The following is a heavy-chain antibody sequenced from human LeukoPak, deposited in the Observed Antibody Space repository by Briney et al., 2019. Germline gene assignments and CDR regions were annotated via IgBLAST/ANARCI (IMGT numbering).Heavy chain of an antibody. CDR2: INPNSGGT. CDR1: GYTFTGYY. Sequence: ASVKVSCKASGYTFTGYYMHWVRQAPGQGLEWMGWINPNSGGTNYAQKFQGRVTMTEDTSTDTAYMELSSLRSEDTAVYYCATGSALFSSKDLPSIAARPFYYYYMDVWGKGTTVTVS. V-gene: IGHV1-2*02. D-gene: IGHD6-6*01. J-gene: IGHJ6*03. CDR3: ATGSALFSSKDLPSIAARPFYYYYMDV.